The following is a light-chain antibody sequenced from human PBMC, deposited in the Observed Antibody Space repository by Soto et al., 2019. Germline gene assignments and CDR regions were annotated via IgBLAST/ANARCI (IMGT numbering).Light chain of an antibody. CDR3: GSYTSSSPLV. V-gene: IGLV2-14*01. CDR1: SSDVGGYNY. CDR2: DVS. J-gene: IGLJ1*01. Sequence: QSALTQPASVSGSPGQSITISCTGTSSDVGGYNYVSWYQQHPGKAPKLMIYDVSNRPSGDSNRFSGSKSGNTASLTISGLQAEDEDDYYCGSYTSSSPLVFGTGTKLTVL.